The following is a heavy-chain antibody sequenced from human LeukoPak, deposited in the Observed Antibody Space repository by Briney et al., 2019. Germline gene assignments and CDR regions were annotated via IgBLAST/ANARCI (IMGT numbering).Heavy chain of an antibody. CDR2: IIPIFGTA. CDR1: GGTFSSYA. V-gene: IGHV1-69*05. D-gene: IGHD4-23*01. J-gene: IGHJ5*02. Sequence: GASVKVSCKASGGTFSSYAISRVRQAPGQGLEWMGGIIPIFGTANYAQKFQGRVTITTDESTSTAYMELSSLRSEDTAVYYCATVGMVKWWFDPWGQGTLVTVSS. CDR3: ATVGMVKWWFDP.